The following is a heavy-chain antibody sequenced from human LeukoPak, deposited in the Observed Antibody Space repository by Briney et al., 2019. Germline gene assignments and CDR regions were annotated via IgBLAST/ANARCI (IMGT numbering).Heavy chain of an antibody. CDR1: GVSFDDYY. CDR3: TRMTTGHDY. CDR2: INHSGYT. V-gene: IGHV4-34*04. D-gene: IGHD4-17*01. Sequence: SETLSLTCAVSGVSFDDYYWSWVRQTPGKGLEWIGEINHSGYTNDSPSLKSRATLSIDTSRKQFSLNLRSVTVADAGIYYCTRMTTGHDYWGQGTLVTVSS. J-gene: IGHJ4*02.